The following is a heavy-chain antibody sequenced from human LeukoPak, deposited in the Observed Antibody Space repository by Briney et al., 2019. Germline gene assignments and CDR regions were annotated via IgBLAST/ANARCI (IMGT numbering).Heavy chain of an antibody. CDR3: ARRDIAAAHYFDY. D-gene: IGHD6-13*01. CDR1: GYSFTSYW. J-gene: IGHJ4*02. Sequence: GESLQISCQGSGYSFTSYWIGWVRQMPGKGLEWMGIIYPGDSDTRYSPSFQGQVTISADKSISTAYLQWSGLKASDAAMYYCARRDIAAAHYFDYWGQGTLVTVSS. V-gene: IGHV5-51*01. CDR2: IYPGDSDT.